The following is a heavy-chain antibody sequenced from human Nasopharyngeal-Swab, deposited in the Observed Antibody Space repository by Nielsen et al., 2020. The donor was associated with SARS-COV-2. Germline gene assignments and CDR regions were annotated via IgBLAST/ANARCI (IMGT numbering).Heavy chain of an antibody. J-gene: IGHJ6*02. CDR3: ARASGTQSIYYYYGMDV. V-gene: IGHV3-21*01. D-gene: IGHD1-1*01. CDR1: GFTFSSYS. CDR2: ISSSSSYI. Sequence: GGSLRLSCAASGFTFSSYSMNWVRQAPGKGLEWVSSISSSSSYIYYADSVKGRFTISRDNAKNSPYLQMNSLRAEDTAVYYCARASGTQSIYYYYGMDVWGQGTTVTVSS.